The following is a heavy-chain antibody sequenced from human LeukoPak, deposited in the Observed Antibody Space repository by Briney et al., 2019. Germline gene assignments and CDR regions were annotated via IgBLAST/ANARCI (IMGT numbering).Heavy chain of an antibody. J-gene: IGHJ4*02. V-gene: IGHV3-23*01. CDR1: GFTFSSYA. CDR3: AKGNSGSYFFDY. D-gene: IGHD1-26*01. Sequence: GGSLRLSCAASGFTFSSYAMSWVRQAPGKGLEWVSAISGSGGSTYYADSVKGRFTISRDNSKNTLYLQMNSLRAEDTTVYYCAKGNSGSYFFDYWGQGTLVTVSS. CDR2: ISGSGGST.